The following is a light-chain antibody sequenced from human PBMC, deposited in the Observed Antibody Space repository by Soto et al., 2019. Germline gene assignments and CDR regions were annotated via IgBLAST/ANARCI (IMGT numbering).Light chain of an antibody. CDR1: QSVSSY. V-gene: IGKV3-11*01. J-gene: IGKJ1*01. CDR2: DAS. CDR3: QQRSNWPPWT. Sequence: EIVLTQSPATLSLSPGVRATLSCRGSQSVSSYLAWYQQKPGQAPRLHIYDASNRATGLPARFSGSGSGTDFTLTISSLEPEDFAVYYCQQRSNWPPWTFGQGTKVEIK.